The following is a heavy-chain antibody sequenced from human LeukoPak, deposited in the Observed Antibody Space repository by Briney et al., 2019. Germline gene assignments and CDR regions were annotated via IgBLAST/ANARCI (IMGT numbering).Heavy chain of an antibody. CDR2: ISSSSSYI. Sequence: IPGGSLRLSCAASGFTFSSYWMHWVRQAPGKGLEWVSSISSSSSYIYYADSVKGRFTISRDNAKNSLYLQMNSLRAEDTAVYYCARAPDGYNSWGQGTLVTVSS. D-gene: IGHD5-24*01. CDR1: GFTFSSYW. J-gene: IGHJ5*02. CDR3: ARAPDGYNS. V-gene: IGHV3-21*01.